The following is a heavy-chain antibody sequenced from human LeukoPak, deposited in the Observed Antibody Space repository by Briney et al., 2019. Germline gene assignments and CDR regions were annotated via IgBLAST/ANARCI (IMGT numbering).Heavy chain of an antibody. Sequence: ASVKVSCKASGYTFTSYYMHWVRQAPGQGLEWMGIIYPSGGSTSYAQKFQGRVTMTRDTSTSTVYMELSSLRSEDTAVYYCARDLVDDSSGYYSRGPSPGYWGQGTLVTVSS. J-gene: IGHJ4*02. D-gene: IGHD3-22*01. CDR3: ARDLVDDSSGYYSRGPSPGY. V-gene: IGHV1-46*01. CDR1: GYTFTSYY. CDR2: IYPSGGST.